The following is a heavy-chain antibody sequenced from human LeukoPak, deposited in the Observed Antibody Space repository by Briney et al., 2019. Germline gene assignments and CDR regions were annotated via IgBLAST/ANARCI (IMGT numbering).Heavy chain of an antibody. CDR2: IFYTGDS. Sequence: SETLSLTCTVSGVSSSSSIWSWIRPPPGKGLEWIGYIFYTGDSNHNPSFKSRVSISLDTSKNQISLKLSSVTAADTAVYYCARHRFASPLDSWGQGTLGTVSP. D-gene: IGHD2-21*01. CDR3: ARHRFASPLDS. J-gene: IGHJ4*02. CDR1: GVSSSSSI. V-gene: IGHV4-59*08.